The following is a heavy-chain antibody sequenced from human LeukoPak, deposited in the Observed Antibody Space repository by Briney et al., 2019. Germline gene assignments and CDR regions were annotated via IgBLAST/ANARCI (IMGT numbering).Heavy chain of an antibody. J-gene: IGHJ4*02. V-gene: IGHV3-53*01. CDR3: ARDAGYYYDSSGYYSG. CDR1: GFTVSSNY. CDR2: IYSGGST. D-gene: IGHD3-22*01. Sequence: GGSLRLSCAASGFTVSSNYMSWVRQAPGKGLEWVSVIYSGGSTYYADSVKGRFTISRDNSKNTLYLQTNSLRAEDTAVYYCARDAGYYYDSSGYYSGWGQGTPVTVSS.